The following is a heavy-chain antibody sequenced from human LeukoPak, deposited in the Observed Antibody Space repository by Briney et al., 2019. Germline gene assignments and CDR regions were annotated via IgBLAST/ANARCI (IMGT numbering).Heavy chain of an antibody. Sequence: SETLSLTCAVYGGSFSGYYWSWIRQPPGKGLEWIGGINHSGSTNYNPSLKSRVTISVDTSKNQFSLKLSSVTAADTAVYYCARGLSGALDYWGQGTLVTVSS. V-gene: IGHV4-34*01. D-gene: IGHD2-8*02. CDR3: ARGLSGALDY. CDR1: GGSFSGYY. CDR2: INHSGST. J-gene: IGHJ4*02.